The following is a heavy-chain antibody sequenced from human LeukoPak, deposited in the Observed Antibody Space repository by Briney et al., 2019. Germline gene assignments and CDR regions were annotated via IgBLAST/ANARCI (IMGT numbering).Heavy chain of an antibody. V-gene: IGHV1-46*01. Sequence: GASVKVSCKASGYTFTSYYMHWVRQAPGQGLEWMGIINPSGGSTSYAQKFQGRVTMTRDTSTSTVYMELSSLRSEDTAVYYCARDRGSIAARSHYYYGMDVWGQGTTVTVS. D-gene: IGHD6-6*01. CDR2: INPSGGST. CDR1: GYTFTSYY. J-gene: IGHJ6*02. CDR3: ARDRGSIAARSHYYYGMDV.